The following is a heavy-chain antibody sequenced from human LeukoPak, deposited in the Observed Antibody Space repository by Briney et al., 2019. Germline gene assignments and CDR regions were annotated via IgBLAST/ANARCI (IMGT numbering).Heavy chain of an antibody. CDR3: AKDYGSGTYYAPSSSDY. V-gene: IGHV3-23*01. CDR1: GFTFSSNA. D-gene: IGHD3-10*01. CDR2: ISTSGVTT. J-gene: IGHJ4*02. Sequence: VGSLRLSCAASGFTFSSNAMNWVRQAPGKGLEWVSSISTSGVTTYYADSVNGRFTISRDNSKNMLNLQMDSLRAEDTAIYFCAKDYGSGTYYAPSSSDYWGQGTLVTVSS.